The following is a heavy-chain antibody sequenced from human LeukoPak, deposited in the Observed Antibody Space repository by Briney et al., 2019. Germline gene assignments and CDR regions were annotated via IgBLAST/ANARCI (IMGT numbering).Heavy chain of an antibody. J-gene: IGHJ4*02. Sequence: PSETLSLTCTVSGGSISSSSYYWGWIRQPPGKGLEWIWYIYYSGSTNYNPSLKSRVTISVDTSKNQFSLKLSSVTAADTAVYYCARDDGYSYFDYWGQGTLVTVSS. CDR3: ARDDGYSYFDY. D-gene: IGHD5-18*01. CDR2: IYYSGST. CDR1: GGSISSSSYY. V-gene: IGHV4-61*01.